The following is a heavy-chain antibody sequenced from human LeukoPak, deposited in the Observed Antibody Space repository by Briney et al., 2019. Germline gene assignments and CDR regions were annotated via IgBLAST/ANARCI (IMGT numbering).Heavy chain of an antibody. CDR1: GGTFIDCG. J-gene: IGHJ4*02. Sequence: SVKVSCKMFGGTFIDCGITWLRQAPGQGLEWVGRIIPLFGTTQSAQRFQDRVTLSADKSTNTAYMELTSLRSDDTAVYYCARGAFTPVITFGPFYFESWGQGTLITVSS. V-gene: IGHV1-69*06. CDR2: IIPLFGTT. CDR3: ARGAFTPVITFGPFYFES. D-gene: IGHD3-16*01.